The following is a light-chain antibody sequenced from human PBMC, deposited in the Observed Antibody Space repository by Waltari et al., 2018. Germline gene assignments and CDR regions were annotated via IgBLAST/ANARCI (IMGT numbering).Light chain of an antibody. CDR1: YIGSNI. CDR2: DKN. J-gene: IGLJ3*02. CDR3: SAWDSSSDQGL. V-gene: IGLV3-21*01. Sequence: SSVLTQPPSVSVASGQTARITCRGNYIGSNIANWYQLKPGQAPLLVIYDKNNRPSGIPERFSGSNSENTASLTISGAEAEDEADYFCSAWDSSSDQGLFGGGTKLTVL.